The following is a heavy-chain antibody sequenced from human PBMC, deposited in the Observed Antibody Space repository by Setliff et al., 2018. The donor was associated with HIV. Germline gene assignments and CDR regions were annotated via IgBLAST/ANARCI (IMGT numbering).Heavy chain of an antibody. CDR1: GFTFSPYW. V-gene: IGHV3-74*03. CDR2: INSDGTST. J-gene: IGHJ4*02. Sequence: GGSLRLSCAASGFTFSPYWMHWVRQAPGKGLVWVSRINSDGTSTTYADSVKGRFTISRDNSKNTLYLQMSSLRAEDTAVYYCVKDFSDYGPWGDYWGQGTLVTVSS. CDR3: VKDFSDYGPWGDY. D-gene: IGHD4-17*01.